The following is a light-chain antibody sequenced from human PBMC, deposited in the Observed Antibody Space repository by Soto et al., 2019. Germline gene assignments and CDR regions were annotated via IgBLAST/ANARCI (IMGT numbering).Light chain of an antibody. CDR1: QSISSSY. Sequence: IALTHAAGTLSFSRGERATLSCWASQSISSSYLAWYQQKPGQAPRLLLYGAYNRANGIPDRFSGSGSGTEFNLTISRLEPEDFEVYYCQNYGTSPTLGQGNKVDIK. J-gene: IGKJ1*01. CDR2: GAY. V-gene: IGKV3-20*01. CDR3: QNYGTSPT.